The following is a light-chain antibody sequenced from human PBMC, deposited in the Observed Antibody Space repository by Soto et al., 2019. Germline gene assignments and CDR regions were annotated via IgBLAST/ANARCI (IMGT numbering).Light chain of an antibody. CDR1: QRLSASD. CDR2: GVS. Sequence: EILLTQSPGTLSLSPRQRATLSCRASQRLSASDVAWYQQKAGQAPKILIYGVSNRAPGIPDRFTGSGSGADFTLTITRLEPEDFAVYHCQQYGSSPLITFGQGTRLEI. V-gene: IGKV3-20*01. J-gene: IGKJ5*01. CDR3: QQYGSSPLIT.